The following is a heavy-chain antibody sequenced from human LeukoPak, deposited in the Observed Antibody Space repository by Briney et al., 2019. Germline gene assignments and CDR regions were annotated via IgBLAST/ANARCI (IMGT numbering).Heavy chain of an antibody. CDR1: RGSISSDY. Sequence: SETLSLTCTVSRGSISSDYWSWIRQPAGKGLEWIGLIYTSGTTNYNPSLKSRVTMSLDTSKNQFSPKLNSVTAADTAVYYCARVFHDWGQGTMVTVSS. CDR3: ARVFHD. V-gene: IGHV4-4*07. J-gene: IGHJ3*01. CDR2: IYTSGTT.